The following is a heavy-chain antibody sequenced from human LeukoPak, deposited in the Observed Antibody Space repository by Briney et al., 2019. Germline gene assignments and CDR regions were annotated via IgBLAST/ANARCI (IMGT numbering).Heavy chain of an antibody. CDR3: ARDSVVVAATVYYYGMDV. CDR1: GFTFSDYY. CDR2: ISSSSSYT. D-gene: IGHD2-15*01. Sequence: PGGSLRLSCAASGFTFSDYYMSWIRQAPGKGLEWVSYISSSSSYTNYADSVKGRFTISRDNAENSLYLQMNSLRAEDTAVYYCARDSVVVAATVYYYGMDVWGQGTTVTVSS. J-gene: IGHJ6*02. V-gene: IGHV3-11*05.